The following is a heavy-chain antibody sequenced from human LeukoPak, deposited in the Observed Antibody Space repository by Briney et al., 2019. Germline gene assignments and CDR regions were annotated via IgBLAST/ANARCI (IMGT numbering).Heavy chain of an antibody. CDR1: GFTFSSYA. Sequence: GGSLRLSCAASGFTFSSYAMSWVRQAPGKGLEWVSSIFPSSDEIHYADSVKGRFTISRDNSKNTLYLQMNSLRAEDTAVYYCARGSRRWLQFLFFDYWGQGTLVTVSS. J-gene: IGHJ4*02. V-gene: IGHV3-23*01. CDR2: IFPSSDEI. CDR3: ARGSRRWLQFLFFDY. D-gene: IGHD5-24*01.